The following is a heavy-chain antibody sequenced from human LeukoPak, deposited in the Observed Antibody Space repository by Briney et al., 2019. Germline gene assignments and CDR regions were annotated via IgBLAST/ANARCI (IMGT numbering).Heavy chain of an antibody. CDR3: AREAPQYYFDY. CDR2: ISAYNGNT. J-gene: IGHJ4*02. Sequence: ASVKVSCKASGYTFTSYSISWVRQAPGQGLEWMGWISAYNGNTNYAQKLQGRVTMTTDTSTSTAYMELRSLRSDNTAVYYCAREAPQYYFDYWGQGTLVTVSS. CDR1: GYTFTSYS. V-gene: IGHV1-18*01.